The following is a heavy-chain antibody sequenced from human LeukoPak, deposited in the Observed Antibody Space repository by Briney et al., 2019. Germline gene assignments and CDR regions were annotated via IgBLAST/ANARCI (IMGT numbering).Heavy chain of an antibody. CDR2: IIPILGIA. CDR1: GGTFSSYT. J-gene: IGHJ4*02. D-gene: IGHD3-9*01. Sequence: GASVKVSCKASGGTFSSYTISWVRQAPGQGLEWMGRIIPILGIANYAQKFQGRGTITADKSPSTAYMELSSVRSEDTAVYYCAREVGTYYDILTGSTGDWGQGTLVTVSS. CDR3: AREVGTYYDILTGSTGD. V-gene: IGHV1-69*04.